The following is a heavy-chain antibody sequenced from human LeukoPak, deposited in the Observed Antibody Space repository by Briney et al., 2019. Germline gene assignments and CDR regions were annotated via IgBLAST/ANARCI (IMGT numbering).Heavy chain of an antibody. Sequence: ASVKVSCKASGYTFTGYYIHWVRQAPGQGLEWMGWINPNSGGTNYAQKFQGRVTMTRDTSISTAYMELSRLRSDDTAVYYCARGPAYYYDSIGAFDIWGQGTMVTVSS. CDR3: ARGPAYYYDSIGAFDI. V-gene: IGHV1-2*02. J-gene: IGHJ3*02. CDR1: GYTFTGYY. CDR2: INPNSGGT. D-gene: IGHD3-22*01.